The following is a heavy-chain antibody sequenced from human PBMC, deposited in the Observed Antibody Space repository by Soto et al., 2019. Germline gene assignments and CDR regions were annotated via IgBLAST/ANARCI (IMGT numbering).Heavy chain of an antibody. CDR3: AKEEYRGSYCDY. CDR2: ISYDGSKK. Sequence: QVQLVESGGGVVQPGRSLRLSCAASGFTFSSYGMHWVRQAPGKGLEWVARISYDGSKKVYADSVKGRFTISRDNSKDTLYLQVNSLRAEDTAGFYCAKEEYRGSYCDYFGQGTLVTVS. CDR1: GFTFSSYG. D-gene: IGHD1-26*01. V-gene: IGHV3-30*18. J-gene: IGHJ4*02.